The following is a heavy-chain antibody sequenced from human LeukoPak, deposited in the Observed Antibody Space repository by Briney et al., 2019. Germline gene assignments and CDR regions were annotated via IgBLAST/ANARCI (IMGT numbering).Heavy chain of an antibody. Sequence: GSSVKVSCKASGGTFSSYAISWVRQAPGQGLEWMGGIIPIFGTANYAQKFQGRVTITTDESTSTAYMELSSLRSEDTAVYYCASQYSGSYYGNYWGQGTLVTVSS. CDR3: ASQYSGSYYGNY. J-gene: IGHJ4*02. CDR1: GGTFSSYA. D-gene: IGHD1-26*01. V-gene: IGHV1-69*05. CDR2: IIPIFGTA.